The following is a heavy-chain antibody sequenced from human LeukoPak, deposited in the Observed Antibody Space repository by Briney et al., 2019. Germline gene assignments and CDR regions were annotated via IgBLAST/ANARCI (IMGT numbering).Heavy chain of an antibody. V-gene: IGHV3-30*04. CDR2: ISYDGSNK. D-gene: IGHD2-15*01. CDR1: GFTFSSYA. J-gene: IGHJ4*02. Sequence: GGSLRLSCAASGFTFSSYAMHWVRQAPGKGLEWVAVISYDGSNKYYADSVKGRFTISRDNSKNTLYLQMNSLRAEDTAVYYCARPSKDIVVVVAAQLDYWGQGTLVTVSS. CDR3: ARPSKDIVVVVAAQLDY.